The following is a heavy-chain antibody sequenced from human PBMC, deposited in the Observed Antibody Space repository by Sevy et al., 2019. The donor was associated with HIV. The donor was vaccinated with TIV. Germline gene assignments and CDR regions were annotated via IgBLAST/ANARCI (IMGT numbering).Heavy chain of an antibody. CDR3: ARSGGNWNDEGPDY. V-gene: IGHV3-74*01. D-gene: IGHD1-1*01. J-gene: IGHJ4*02. CDR2: INSDGSST. CDR1: GFTFSSYL. Sequence: QLGGPLRLSCAASGFTFSSYLMHWVRQAPGKGLVWVSHINSDGSSTSYADSVKGRFTISRDNAKNTLYLQMNSLRAEDTAVYYCARSGGNWNDEGPDYWGQGTLVTVSS.